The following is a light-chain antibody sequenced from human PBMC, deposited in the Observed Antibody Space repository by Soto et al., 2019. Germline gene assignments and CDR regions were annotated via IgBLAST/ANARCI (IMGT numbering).Light chain of an antibody. CDR2: DVS. Sequence: QSVLTQPASVSGSPGQSITISCTGTRSDVGHYDYVSWYQHHPGKAPKLIIYDVSSRPSGISNRFSGSKSGNTAYLVISGLQTEDEADYYCNSYTSDNDRFYVFGTGTKVTVL. CDR3: NSYTSDNDRFYV. J-gene: IGLJ1*01. V-gene: IGLV2-14*03. CDR1: RSDVGHYDY.